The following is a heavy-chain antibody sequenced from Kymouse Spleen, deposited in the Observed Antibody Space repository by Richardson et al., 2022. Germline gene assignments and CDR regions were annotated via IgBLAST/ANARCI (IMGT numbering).Heavy chain of an antibody. CDR3: ARDGTPNWGWDYYYYGMDV. D-gene: IGHD7-27*02. Sequence: EVQLVESGGGLVKPGGSLRLSCAASGFTFSSYSMNWVRQAPGKGLEWVSSISSSSSYIYYADSVKGRFTISRDNAKNSLYLQMNSLRAEDTAVYYCARDGTPNWGWDYYYYGMDVWGQGTTVTVSS. V-gene: IGHV3-21*03. CDR1: GFTFSSYS. CDR2: ISSSSSYI. J-gene: IGHJ6*02.